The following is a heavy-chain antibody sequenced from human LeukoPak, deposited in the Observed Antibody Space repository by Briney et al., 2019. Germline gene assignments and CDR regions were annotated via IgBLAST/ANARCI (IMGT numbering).Heavy chain of an antibody. J-gene: IGHJ3*02. CDR1: GFTFSSYA. V-gene: IGHV3-23*01. CDR3: AKDDYYYDSSGYYLGDSFDI. CDR2: ISGSGGST. D-gene: IGHD3-22*01. Sequence: GGSLRLSCAASGFTFSSYAMSWVRQAPGKGLEWVSAISGSGGSTYYADSVKGRFTISRDNSKNTLYLQMNSLRAEDTAVYYCAKDDYYYDSSGYYLGDSFDIWGQGTMVTVSS.